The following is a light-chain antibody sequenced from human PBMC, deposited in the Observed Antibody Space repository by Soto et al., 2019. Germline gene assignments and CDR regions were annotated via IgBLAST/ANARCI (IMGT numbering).Light chain of an antibody. CDR3: QQYGSSPLT. Sequence: ENGVTQSPGTLSLSPGERATLSCRASQSVSSNYLAWYQQKPGQAPRLFIYGASSRATGIPDRFSGSGSGTDFTLTISRLEPEDFAVYYCQQYGSSPLTFGGGNKVEIK. CDR1: QSVSSNY. J-gene: IGKJ4*01. CDR2: GAS. V-gene: IGKV3-20*01.